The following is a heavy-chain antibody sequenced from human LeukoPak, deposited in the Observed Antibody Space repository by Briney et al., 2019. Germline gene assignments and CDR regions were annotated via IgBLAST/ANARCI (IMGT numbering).Heavy chain of an antibody. V-gene: IGHV3-21*01. D-gene: IGHD3-22*01. Sequence: GGSLRLSCAASGFTFSSYSMYWVRQAPGKGLEWVSSISSSSSYIYYADSVKGRFTISRDNAKNSLYLQMNSLRAEDTAVYYCARDRSGYYYFDYWGQGTLVTVSS. CDR1: GFTFSSYS. J-gene: IGHJ4*02. CDR3: ARDRSGYYYFDY. CDR2: ISSSSSYI.